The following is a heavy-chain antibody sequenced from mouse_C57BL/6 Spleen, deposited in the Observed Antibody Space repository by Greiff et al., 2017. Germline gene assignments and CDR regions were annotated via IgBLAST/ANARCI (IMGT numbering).Heavy chain of an antibody. CDR2: IYPRSGNT. CDR1: GYTFTSYG. J-gene: IGHJ2*01. D-gene: IGHD2-4*01. CDR3: ARGYDYDGEYYFDY. V-gene: IGHV1-81*01. Sequence: VQLQQSGAELARPGASVKLSCKASGYTFTSYGISWVKQRTGQGLEWIGEIYPRSGNTYYNEKFKGKATLTADKSSSTAYMELRSLTSEDSAVYFCARGYDYDGEYYFDYWGQGTTLTVSS.